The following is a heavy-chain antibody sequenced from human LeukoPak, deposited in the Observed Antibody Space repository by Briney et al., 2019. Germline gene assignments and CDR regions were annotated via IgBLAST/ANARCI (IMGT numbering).Heavy chain of an antibody. Sequence: PGGSLRLSCAASGFTFDDYGMSWVRQAPGKGLEWVSGINWNGGSTGYADSVKGRFTISRDNAKNSLYLQMNSLRAEDTALYYCARDATSPADEYSSSWYFTGGVCDYWGQGTLVTVSS. J-gene: IGHJ4*02. CDR3: ARDATSPADEYSSSWYFTGGVCDY. CDR2: INWNGGST. V-gene: IGHV3-20*04. D-gene: IGHD6-13*01. CDR1: GFTFDDYG.